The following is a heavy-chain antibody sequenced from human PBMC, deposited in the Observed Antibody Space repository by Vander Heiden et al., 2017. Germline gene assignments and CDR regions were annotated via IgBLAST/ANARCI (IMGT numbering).Heavy chain of an antibody. V-gene: IGHV4-39*01. Sequence: QLQLQESGPGPVRPSETLSLTCSVSGGSISSSTYYWSWIRQPPGKGLEWIGSISYSGSTYYNPALKSRGTISVDTSKNQFSMKLSSVTAADTSVYYCARNIVTGTARGYFDPWGQGTLVTVSS. J-gene: IGHJ5*02. D-gene: IGHD1-7*01. CDR2: ISYSGST. CDR3: ARNIVTGTARGYFDP. CDR1: GGSISSSTYY.